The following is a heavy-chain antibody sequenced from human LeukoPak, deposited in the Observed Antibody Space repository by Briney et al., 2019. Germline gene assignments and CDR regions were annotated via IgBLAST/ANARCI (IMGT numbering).Heavy chain of an antibody. Sequence: SETLSLTCTVSGGSISSYYWSWIRQPPGKGLEWIGYIYYSGSTNYNPSLKSRVTISVDTSKNQFSLKPSSVTAADTAVYYCARGLAKDIVVVPAVYYFDYWGQGTLVTVSS. J-gene: IGHJ4*02. V-gene: IGHV4-59*01. D-gene: IGHD2-2*01. CDR1: GGSISSYY. CDR2: IYYSGST. CDR3: ARGLAKDIVVVPAVYYFDY.